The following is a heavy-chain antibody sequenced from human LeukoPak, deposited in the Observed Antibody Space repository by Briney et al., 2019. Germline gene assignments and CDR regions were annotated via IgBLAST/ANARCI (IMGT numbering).Heavy chain of an antibody. D-gene: IGHD2-15*01. V-gene: IGHV4-39*01. Sequence: SETLSLTCTVFGDSVSSSNYYWAWFRQPPGKGLEWIGSIYYGGSTYYNPSLKSRVTISVDTSMNQFSLKLSFVTTADTAVYYCARALGYCSGGSCTRGYNWFDPWGQGTLVTVPS. J-gene: IGHJ5*02. CDR1: GDSVSSSNYY. CDR2: IYYGGST. CDR3: ARALGYCSGGSCTRGYNWFDP.